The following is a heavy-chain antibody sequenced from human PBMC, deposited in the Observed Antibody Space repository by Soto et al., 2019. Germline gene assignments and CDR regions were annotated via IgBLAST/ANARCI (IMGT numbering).Heavy chain of an antibody. J-gene: IGHJ6*02. D-gene: IGHD2-21*02. CDR1: GFTFSVYA. CDR3: ASLGVGDWANYYYYYGMDV. CDR2: VTANGGST. V-gene: IGHV3-23*01. Sequence: GGSLRLSCAATGFTFSVYAMTWVRQAPGKGLEWVSAVTANGGSTYSADSVKGRFTISRDNSKNTLFLQMNSLRAEDTAVYYCASLGVGDWANYYYYYGMDVWGQGTTVTVS.